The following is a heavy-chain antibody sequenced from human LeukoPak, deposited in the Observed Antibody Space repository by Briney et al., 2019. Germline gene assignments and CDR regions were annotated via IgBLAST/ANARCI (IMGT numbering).Heavy chain of an antibody. V-gene: IGHV3-43*02. J-gene: IGHJ4*02. D-gene: IGHD1-1*01. CDR1: GFTFDDYA. Sequence: TGGSLRLSCAASGFTFDDYAMHWVRQAPGKGLEWVSLIVGDAGSTYDADSTYYADSVKGRFTISRDNTKNSLYLQMNSLRTEDTAFYYCAKAEGTGTTGTNPYYLDYWGQGTLVTVSS. CDR2: IVGDAGSTYDADST. CDR3: AKAEGTGTTGTNPYYLDY.